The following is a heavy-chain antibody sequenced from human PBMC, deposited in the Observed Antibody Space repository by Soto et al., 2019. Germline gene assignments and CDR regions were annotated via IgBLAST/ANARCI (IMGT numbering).Heavy chain of an antibody. CDR1: GGSISSSSYY. J-gene: IGHJ6*02. CDR2: IYYSGST. Sequence: SETLSLTCTVSGGSISSSSYYWGWIRQPPGKGLEWIGSIYYSGSTYYNPSLKSRVTISVDTSKNQFSLKLRSVTAADTAVYYCARSPGYDDYVWGSSGSYYGPDVWGQGTTVT. V-gene: IGHV4-39*01. CDR3: ARSPGYDDYVWGSSGSYYGPDV. D-gene: IGHD3-16*01.